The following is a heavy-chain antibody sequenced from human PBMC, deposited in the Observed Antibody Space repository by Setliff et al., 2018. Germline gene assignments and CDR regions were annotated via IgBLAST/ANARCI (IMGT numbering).Heavy chain of an antibody. CDR2: IYDNANI. V-gene: IGHV4-59*01. CDR1: NRSIDSYY. Sequence: SETLSLTCTVSNRSIDSYYWSWVRQPPGKGLQWIGYIYDNANINYNPSLKSRLSISVDTSKRQFFLTLSSVTPADTAVYYCARGRLGDGWLRFQSAGGMDVWGQGTTVTVSS. J-gene: IGHJ6*02. D-gene: IGHD5-12*01. CDR3: ARGRLGDGWLRFQSAGGMDV.